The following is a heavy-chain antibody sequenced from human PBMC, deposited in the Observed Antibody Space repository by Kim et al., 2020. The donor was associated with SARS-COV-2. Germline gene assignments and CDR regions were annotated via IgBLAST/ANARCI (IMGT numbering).Heavy chain of an antibody. V-gene: IGHV3-7*01. CDR2: IKQDGSEK. D-gene: IGHD3-3*01. CDR1: GFTFSSYW. Sequence: GGSLRLSCAASGFTFSSYWMSWVRQAPGKGLEWVANIKQDGSEKYYVDSVKGRFTISRDNAKNSLYLQMNSLRAEDTAVYYCVRDPYDFWSGYFFDYWGQGTLVTVSS. J-gene: IGHJ4*02. CDR3: VRDPYDFWSGYFFDY.